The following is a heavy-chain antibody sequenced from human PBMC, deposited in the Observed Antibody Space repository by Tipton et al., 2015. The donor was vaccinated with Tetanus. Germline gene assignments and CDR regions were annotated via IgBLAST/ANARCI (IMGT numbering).Heavy chain of an antibody. D-gene: IGHD3-10*01. V-gene: IGHV3-21*01. Sequence: SLRLSCAASGFTFSSYSMNWVRQAPGKGLEWVSSISSSSSYIYYADSVKGRFTISRDNAKNSLYLQMNSLRAEDTAVYYCARDLRMVRGVTPADDYWGQGTLVTVSS. J-gene: IGHJ4*02. CDR2: ISSSSSYI. CDR1: GFTFSSYS. CDR3: ARDLRMVRGVTPADDY.